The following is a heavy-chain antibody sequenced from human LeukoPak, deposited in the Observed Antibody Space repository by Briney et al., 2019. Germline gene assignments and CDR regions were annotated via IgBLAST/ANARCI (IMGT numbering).Heavy chain of an antibody. CDR3: ARTTSLTASGYDY. CDR1: GYTFTGYH. D-gene: IGHD4-17*01. Sequence: ASVKVSCKTSGYTFTGYHINWVRQATGQGLEWMGWMNPYSGDRGYAQKFQGRVSITSDTSISTAYMELSSLRSEDTAVYFCARTTSLTASGYDYWGQGTLVTVSS. CDR2: MNPYSGDR. J-gene: IGHJ4*02. V-gene: IGHV1-8*03.